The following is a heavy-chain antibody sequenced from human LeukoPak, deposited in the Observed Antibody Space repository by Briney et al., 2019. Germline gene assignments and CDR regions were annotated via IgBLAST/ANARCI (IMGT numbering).Heavy chain of an antibody. CDR2: ISSSSSYI. D-gene: IGHD2/OR15-2a*01. Sequence: KSGGSLRLSCAASGFTFSCYSMTWVRQAPGKGLEWVSSISSSSSYIYYAGAVKGRFTISRENAKNSLYLQMNRLRAEDTAVYYCATNPSTGNKNWGQGTLVTVSS. CDR3: ATNPSTGNKN. V-gene: IGHV3-21*01. J-gene: IGHJ4*02. CDR1: GFTFSCYS.